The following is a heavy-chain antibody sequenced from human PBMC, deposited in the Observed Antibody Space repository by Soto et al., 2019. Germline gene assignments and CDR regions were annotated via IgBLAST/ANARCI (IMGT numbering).Heavy chain of an antibody. V-gene: IGHV4-34*01. J-gene: IGHJ4*02. CDR2: INHSGST. CDR3: ARANPNLSTVVTPPVDFDY. Sequence: PSETLCLTCGFYGGCCGGYYWSWIRQPPGEGLEWIGEINHSGSTNYNPSLKSRVTISVDTSKNQFSLKLSSVTAADTAVYYCARANPNLSTVVTPPVDFDYWGQGTLVTVSS. D-gene: IGHD4-17*01. CDR1: GGCCGGYY.